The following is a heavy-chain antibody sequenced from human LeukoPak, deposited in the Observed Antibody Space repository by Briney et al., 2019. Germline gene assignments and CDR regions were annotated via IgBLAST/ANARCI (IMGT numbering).Heavy chain of an antibody. J-gene: IGHJ3*02. CDR1: GFTFSSYS. CDR3: AKSYDTSGRRAFDI. Sequence: PGGSLRLSCAASGFTFSSYSMNWVRQAPGKGLEWVSFISSSSSTIYYADSVKGRFTISRDNAKNTPYLQMNSLRAEDTAVYYCAKSYDTSGRRAFDIWGQGTMVTVSS. CDR2: ISSSSSTI. V-gene: IGHV3-48*04. D-gene: IGHD3-22*01.